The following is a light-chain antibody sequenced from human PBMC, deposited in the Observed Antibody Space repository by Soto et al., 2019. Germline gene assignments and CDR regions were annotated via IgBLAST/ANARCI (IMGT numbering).Light chain of an antibody. J-gene: IGKJ5*01. V-gene: IGKV3-11*01. Sequence: IVLTQSPATLSLSPGEIATLSCRASQSVGSYLAWYQQKPGQAPRLLIYDASHRATGIPARFSGSGSGTDFTLTSSSLEPEDFAVYYCQQRYNWPRITFGQGTRLEIK. CDR3: QQRYNWPRIT. CDR1: QSVGSY. CDR2: DAS.